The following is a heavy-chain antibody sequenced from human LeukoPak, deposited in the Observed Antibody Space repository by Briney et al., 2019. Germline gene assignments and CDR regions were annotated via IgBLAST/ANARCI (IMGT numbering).Heavy chain of an antibody. D-gene: IGHD1-26*01. CDR2: INHSGST. CDR3: ARTPGRGRRLRNFDY. J-gene: IGHJ4*02. CDR1: GGSFSGYY. Sequence: PSETLSLTCAVYGGSFSGYYWSWIRQPPGKGLEWIGEINHSGSTNYNPSLKSRVTISVDTSKNQFSLKLSSVTAADTAVYYCARTPGRGRRLRNFDYWGQGTLVTVSS. V-gene: IGHV4-34*01.